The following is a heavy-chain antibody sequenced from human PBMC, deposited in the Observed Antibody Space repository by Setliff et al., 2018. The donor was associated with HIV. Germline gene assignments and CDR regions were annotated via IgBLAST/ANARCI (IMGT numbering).Heavy chain of an antibody. CDR3: ARVDVGTVFEY. J-gene: IGHJ4*02. CDR1: GYSISSDYY. V-gene: IGHV4-38-2*01. CDR2: IYHSGSI. D-gene: IGHD1-1*01. Sequence: SETLSLTCAVSGYSISSDYYWGWIRQPPGKGLEWIGTIYHSGSIYYNPSLKSRVTISVDTSKNQFSLNLSSVTAADTAVYYCARVDVGTVFEYWGQGTLVTVSS.